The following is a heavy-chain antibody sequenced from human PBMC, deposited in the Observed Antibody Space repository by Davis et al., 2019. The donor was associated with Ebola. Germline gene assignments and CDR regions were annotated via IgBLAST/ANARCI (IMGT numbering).Heavy chain of an antibody. CDR3: ARGGLNWNYPPGH. CDR2: ISYDGSNK. Sequence: PGGSLRLSCAASGFTFSSYAMHWVRQAPGKGLEWVAVISYDGSNKYYADSVKGRFTISRDNSKNTLYLQMNSLRAEDTAVYYCARGGLNWNYPPGHWGQGTLVTVSS. D-gene: IGHD1-7*01. V-gene: IGHV3-30-3*01. J-gene: IGHJ1*01. CDR1: GFTFSSYA.